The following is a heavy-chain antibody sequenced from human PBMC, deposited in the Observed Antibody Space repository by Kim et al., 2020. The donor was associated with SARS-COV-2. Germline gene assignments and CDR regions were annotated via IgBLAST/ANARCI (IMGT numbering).Heavy chain of an antibody. V-gene: IGHV4-59*01. CDR2: IYYSGST. CDR1: GGSISSYY. D-gene: IGHD2-2*02. Sequence: SETLSLTCTVSGGSISSYYWSWIRQPPGKGLEWIGYIYYSGSTNYNPSLKSRVTISVDTSKNQFSLKLSSVTAADTAVYYCARGSAGYCSSTSCYRRWFDPWGQGTLVTVSS. J-gene: IGHJ5*02. CDR3: ARGSAGYCSSTSCYRRWFDP.